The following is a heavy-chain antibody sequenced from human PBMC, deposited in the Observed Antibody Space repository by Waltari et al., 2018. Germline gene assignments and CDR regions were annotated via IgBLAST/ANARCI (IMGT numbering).Heavy chain of an antibody. D-gene: IGHD4-17*01. Sequence: SDYSMNWVRQSPGKGLEWVSCISTSTNYIRYEDSVKGRFTISRDNAKNSLYLQMDSLRAEDTAVYYCAPTAVTYDFWGQGTLVTVSS. CDR3: APTAVTYDF. CDR2: ISTSTNYI. CDR1: SDYS. V-gene: IGHV3-21*01. J-gene: IGHJ4*02.